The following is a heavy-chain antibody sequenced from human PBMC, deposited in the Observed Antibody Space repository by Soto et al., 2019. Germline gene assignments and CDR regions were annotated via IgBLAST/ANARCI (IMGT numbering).Heavy chain of an antibody. D-gene: IGHD2-8*01. J-gene: IGHJ3*02. CDR1: GFTVSSNY. CDR3: AWSYCTNGVCPGTPFDI. CDR2: IYSGGST. V-gene: IGHV3-66*01. Sequence: GGSLRLSCAASGFTVSSNYMSWVRQAPGKGLEWVSVIYSGGSTYYADSVKGRFTISRDNSKNTLYLQMNSLRAEDTAVYYCAWSYCTNGVCPGTPFDIWGQGTMVTVSS.